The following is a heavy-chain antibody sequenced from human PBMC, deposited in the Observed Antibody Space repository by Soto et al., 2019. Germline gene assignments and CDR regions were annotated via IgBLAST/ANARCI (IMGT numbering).Heavy chain of an antibody. CDR3: ARDLGGQIVDY. Sequence: ASVKVSCKASGYTFTSYGISWVRQAPGRGLEWMGWISGYNGNTKYARKLQGRVTMTTDTSTSTAYMELRSLRSDDTAVYYCARDLGGQIVDYWGQGTLVTVSS. J-gene: IGHJ4*02. V-gene: IGHV1-18*01. CDR2: ISGYNGNT. D-gene: IGHD1-26*01. CDR1: GYTFTSYG.